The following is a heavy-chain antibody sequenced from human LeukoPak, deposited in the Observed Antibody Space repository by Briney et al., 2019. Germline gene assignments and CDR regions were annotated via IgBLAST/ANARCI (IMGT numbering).Heavy chain of an antibody. Sequence: KGLEWVSAISGSGGSTYYADSVKGRFTISRDNAKNTVYLQMNNLRAEDTAVYYCVSFYETYWGRGTLVTVS. V-gene: IGHV3-23*01. CDR2: ISGSGGST. J-gene: IGHJ4*02. CDR3: VSFYETY. D-gene: IGHD2/OR15-2a*01.